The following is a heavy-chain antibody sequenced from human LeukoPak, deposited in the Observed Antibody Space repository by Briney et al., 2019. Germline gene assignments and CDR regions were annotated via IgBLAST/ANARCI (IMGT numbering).Heavy chain of an antibody. Sequence: ASVKVSCKASGYTFTSFGITWVRQAPGQGLEWMGWISGYNGNTNYAQKFQGRVTMTTDTSTSTVYMELRSLRSDDTAVYYCARDDNYGSGQPDDWGQGTLVTVSS. V-gene: IGHV1-18*01. CDR3: ARDDNYGSGQPDD. D-gene: IGHD3-10*01. CDR1: GYTFTSFG. CDR2: ISGYNGNT. J-gene: IGHJ4*02.